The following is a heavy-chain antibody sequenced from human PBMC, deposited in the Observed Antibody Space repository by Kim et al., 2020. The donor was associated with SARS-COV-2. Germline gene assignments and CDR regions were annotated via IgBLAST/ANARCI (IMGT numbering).Heavy chain of an antibody. Sequence: INYADSVKGRFTISRYNANNSLYLQMNSLRVDDTAVYYCSRREGLVTIDYWGQGTLVTVSS. J-gene: IGHJ4*02. D-gene: IGHD2-21*02. CDR2: I. CDR3: SRREGLVTIDY. V-gene: IGHV3-48*03.